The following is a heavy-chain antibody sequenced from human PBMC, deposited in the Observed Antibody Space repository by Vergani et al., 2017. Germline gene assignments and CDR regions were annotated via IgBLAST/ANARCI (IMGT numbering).Heavy chain of an antibody. Sequence: DVQLVESGGGLVQPGGSLRLSCAASGFSVSNNYMTWVRQAPGKGLEWVSVIYSGDSTYYADSMKGRFAISRDNSKNTLYLQMNSLRAEDTALYYCAKHASTYYSDRSGYLFDYWGQGTLVTVSS. V-gene: IGHV3-66*04. J-gene: IGHJ4*02. D-gene: IGHD3-22*01. CDR1: GFSVSNNY. CDR3: AKHASTYYSDRSGYLFDY. CDR2: IYSGDST.